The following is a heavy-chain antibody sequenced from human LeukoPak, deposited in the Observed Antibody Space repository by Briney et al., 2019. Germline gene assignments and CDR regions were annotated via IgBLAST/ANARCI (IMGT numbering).Heavy chain of an antibody. CDR1: GYTFTGYY. CDR2: INPNSGGT. Sequence: ASVKVSCKASGYTFTGYYMHWVRQAPGQGLEWMGRINPNSGGTNYAQKFQGRVTITRDTSASTAYMELSSLRSEDTAVYYCARDRRIVVVPAALSYWFDPWGQGTLVTVSS. J-gene: IGHJ5*02. V-gene: IGHV1-2*06. CDR3: ARDRRIVVVPAALSYWFDP. D-gene: IGHD2-2*01.